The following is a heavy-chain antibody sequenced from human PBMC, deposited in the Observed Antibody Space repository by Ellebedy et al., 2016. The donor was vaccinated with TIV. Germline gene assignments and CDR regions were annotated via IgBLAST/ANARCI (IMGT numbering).Heavy chain of an antibody. Sequence: PGGSLRLSCAASGFTFSSYGMHWVRQAPGKGLEWVAVIWYDGSNKYYADSVKGRFTISRDNSKNTLYLQMNSLRAEDTAVYYCARDGTAMVSYFDYWGQGTLVTVSS. CDR2: IWYDGSNK. J-gene: IGHJ4*02. CDR3: ARDGTAMVSYFDY. D-gene: IGHD5-18*01. CDR1: GFTFSSYG. V-gene: IGHV3-33*08.